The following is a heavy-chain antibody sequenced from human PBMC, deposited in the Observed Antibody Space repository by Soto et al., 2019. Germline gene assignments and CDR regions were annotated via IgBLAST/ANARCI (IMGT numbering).Heavy chain of an antibody. D-gene: IGHD4-17*01. CDR3: ARDTVLTGMFDL. V-gene: IGHV4-59*01. CDR1: GGSIGSYH. Sequence: TLSLTCTVSGGSIGSYHWSWVRRPPGKGLEWIASVYYTGTTNYNPSLGSRVTISIDAPENQISLKLTSVTAADTAFYYCARDTVLTGMFDLWGQGTLVTVSS. CDR2: VYYTGTT. J-gene: IGHJ5*02.